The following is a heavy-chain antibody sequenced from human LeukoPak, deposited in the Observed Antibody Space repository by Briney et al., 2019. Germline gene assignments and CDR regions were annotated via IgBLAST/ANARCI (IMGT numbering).Heavy chain of an antibody. D-gene: IGHD3-22*01. Sequence: ASVKVSCKATGYTFTSYGISWVRQAPGQGLEWMGWISAYNGNTNYAQKLQGRVTMTTDTSTSTAYMELRSLGSDDTAVYYCARDPGDYYDSSGYYYYYYGMDVWGQGTTVTVSS. J-gene: IGHJ6*02. CDR2: ISAYNGNT. CDR1: GYTFTSYG. CDR3: ARDPGDYYDSSGYYYYYYGMDV. V-gene: IGHV1-18*01.